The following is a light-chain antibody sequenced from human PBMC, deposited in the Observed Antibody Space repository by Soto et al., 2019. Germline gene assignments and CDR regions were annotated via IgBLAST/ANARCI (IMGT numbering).Light chain of an antibody. J-gene: IGKJ1*01. V-gene: IGKV3D-15*01. CDR3: QQYNNWWT. CDR2: DAS. CDR1: QSVGKY. Sequence: EIVMTQSPATLSLSPGERATLSCRASQSVGKYLVWYQQKPGQAPRLLIYDASNRATGIPARFSGSGSGTEFTLTISSLQSEDFAVYYCQQYNNWWTFGQGTKVDIK.